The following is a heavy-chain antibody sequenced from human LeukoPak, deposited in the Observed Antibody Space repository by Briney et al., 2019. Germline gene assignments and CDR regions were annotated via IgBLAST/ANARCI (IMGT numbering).Heavy chain of an antibody. V-gene: IGHV1-69*13. J-gene: IGHJ4*02. Sequence: SVKVSCKASGGTFSSYAISWVRQAPGQGLGWMGGIIPIFGTANYAQKFQGRVTITADESTSTAYMELSSLRSEDTAVYYCARTADYDILTGLVDYWGQGTLVTVSS. D-gene: IGHD3-9*01. CDR1: GGTFSSYA. CDR3: ARTADYDILTGLVDY. CDR2: IIPIFGTA.